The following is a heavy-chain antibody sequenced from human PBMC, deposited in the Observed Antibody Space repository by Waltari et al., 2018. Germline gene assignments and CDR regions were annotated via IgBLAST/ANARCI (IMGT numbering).Heavy chain of an antibody. Sequence: QVQLVQSGAEVKKPGASVKVSCKVSGYTLTELSMHWVRQAPGKGLEWMGGFDPEDGETIYAQKCQGRGTMTEDTSTDTAYMELSSLRSEDTAVYYCATRGGGSYGVDYWGQGTLVTVSS. CDR1: GYTLTELS. CDR3: ATRGGGSYGVDY. CDR2: FDPEDGET. D-gene: IGHD1-26*01. J-gene: IGHJ4*02. V-gene: IGHV1-24*01.